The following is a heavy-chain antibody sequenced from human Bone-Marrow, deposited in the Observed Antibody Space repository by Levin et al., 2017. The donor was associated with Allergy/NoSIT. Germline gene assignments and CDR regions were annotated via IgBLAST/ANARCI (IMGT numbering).Heavy chain of an antibody. V-gene: IGHV4-39*01. CDR3: ARLEERPPAPGEYCSGGSCYPNWYFDL. CDR1: GGSISSSSYY. Sequence: PSETLSLTCTVSGGSISSSSYYWGWIRQPPGKGLEWIGSIYYSGSTYYNPSLKSRVTISVDTSKNQFSLKLSSVTAADTAVYYCARLEERPPAPGEYCSGGSCYPNWYFDLWGRGTLVTVSS. CDR2: IYYSGST. J-gene: IGHJ2*01. D-gene: IGHD2-15*01.